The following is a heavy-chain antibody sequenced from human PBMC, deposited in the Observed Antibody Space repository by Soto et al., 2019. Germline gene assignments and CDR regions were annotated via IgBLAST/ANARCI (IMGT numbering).Heavy chain of an antibody. V-gene: IGHV1-69*12. J-gene: IGHJ6*02. CDR3: ARDNDRLQLGGNYYYILDV. CDR2: IIPLFRTP. CDR1: GGTFSSSA. Sequence: QVQLVQSGAEMKEPGSSVKVSCKTSGGTFSSSAISWLRQAPGQGLEWMGGIIPLFRTPDYAQKFQGRVTIAADESTSTDYMELSILRSADTAVYYCARDNDRLQLGGNYYYILDVWGQGTTITVSS. D-gene: IGHD4-4*01.